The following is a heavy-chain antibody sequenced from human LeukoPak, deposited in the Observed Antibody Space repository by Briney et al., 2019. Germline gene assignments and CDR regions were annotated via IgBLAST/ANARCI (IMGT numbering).Heavy chain of an antibody. CDR3: ARSMVTIPIPGGY. CDR1: GFTFSSYW. V-gene: IGHV3-74*01. Sequence: PRGSLRLSCAASGFTFSSYWMHWVRQAPGKGLVWVSRINSDGSSTSYADSVKGRFTVSRDNAKNTLYLQMNSLRAEDTAVYYCARSMVTIPIPGGYWGQGTLVTVSS. CDR2: INSDGSST. D-gene: IGHD5-24*01. J-gene: IGHJ4*02.